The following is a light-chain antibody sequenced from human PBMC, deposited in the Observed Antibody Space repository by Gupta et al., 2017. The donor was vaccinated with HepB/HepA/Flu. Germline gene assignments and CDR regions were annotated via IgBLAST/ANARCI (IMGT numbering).Light chain of an antibody. J-gene: IGKJ4*01. CDR2: GAS. V-gene: IGKV3-20*01. CDR1: QRVSGNY. CDR3: QQYANSLT. Sequence: EIVLTQSPGTLSLSPGERGTLSCRASQRVSGNYLAWYQQKPGQAPRLLIYGASTKATGIPDRFSGSGSGTDFTLTISRLEPDDFAVYYCQQYANSLTFGGGTKVDIK.